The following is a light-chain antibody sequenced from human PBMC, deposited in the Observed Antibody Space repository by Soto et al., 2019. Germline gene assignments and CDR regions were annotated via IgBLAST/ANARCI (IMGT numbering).Light chain of an antibody. J-gene: IGKJ4*01. CDR2: DAS. V-gene: IGKV3-11*01. CDR3: QQRSDWAGLT. CDR1: QSVRSY. Sequence: EIVLTQSPATLSLSPRERASPSCRASQSVRSYLAWYQQKPGQAPRLLIYDASNRATGIPARFSGSGSGTDFTLTISSLEPEDFAVYYCQQRSDWAGLTFGGGTKVDIK.